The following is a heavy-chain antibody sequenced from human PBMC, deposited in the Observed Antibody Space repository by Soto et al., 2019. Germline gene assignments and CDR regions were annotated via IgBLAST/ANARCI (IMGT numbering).Heavy chain of an antibody. J-gene: IGHJ5*02. Sequence: SETLSLTCTVSGGSISSGGYYWSWIRQHPGKGLEWIGNIYYSGSTYHNPSLKSRVTITVDTSKNQFSLKLSPVTAADTAVYYCARGGIWFGESPQKWFDPWGQGTLVTVSS. D-gene: IGHD3-10*01. CDR1: GGSISSGGYY. V-gene: IGHV4-31*03. CDR3: ARGGIWFGESPQKWFDP. CDR2: IYYSGST.